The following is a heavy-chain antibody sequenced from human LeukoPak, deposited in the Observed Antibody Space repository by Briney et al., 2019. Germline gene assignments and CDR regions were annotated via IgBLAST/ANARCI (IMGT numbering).Heavy chain of an antibody. V-gene: IGHV4-38-2*02. D-gene: IGHD2-15*01. CDR3: ARDGCGGSCFHYYYYYMDV. CDR2: FYHSGST. J-gene: IGHJ6*03. CDR1: GYSISNGYY. Sequence: SETLSLTCTVSGYSISNGYYWGWIRQSPGKGLEWVGSFYHSGSTNYNPSLNSRVTISIDTSKNQFSLKLSSVTAADTAVYYCARDGCGGSCFHYYYYYMDVWGKGTTVTISS.